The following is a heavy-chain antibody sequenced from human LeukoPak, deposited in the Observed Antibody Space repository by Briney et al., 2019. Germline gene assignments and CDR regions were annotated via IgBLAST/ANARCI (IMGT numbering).Heavy chain of an antibody. V-gene: IGHV3-66*01. CDR3: ARDDDDEGPD. CDR2: IYSSNNT. J-gene: IGHJ4*02. Sequence: PGGSLRLSCAASGFTFSYYAMSWIRQAPGKGLEWVSVIYSSNNTYYADSVKDRFIISRDNSKSTLYLQMNDRRAEDTAVYYCARDDDDEGPDWGQGTLVTVSS. CDR1: GFTFSYYA. D-gene: IGHD3-16*01.